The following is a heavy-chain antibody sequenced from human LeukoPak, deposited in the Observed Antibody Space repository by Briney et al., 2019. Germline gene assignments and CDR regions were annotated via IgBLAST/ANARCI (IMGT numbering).Heavy chain of an antibody. CDR3: ASSNWLRDANFDS. V-gene: IGHV4-61*02. CDR1: GASTSSGLYY. D-gene: IGHD6-13*01. Sequence: PSQTLSLTCTVSGASTSSGLYYWNWFRQPAGKGLEYIGRIYNSGSTNYNPSLKSRVTISVDTPKNQFSLKLTSVTASDSAVYYCASSNWLRDANFDSWGQGNLVTVSS. CDR2: IYNSGST. J-gene: IGHJ4*02.